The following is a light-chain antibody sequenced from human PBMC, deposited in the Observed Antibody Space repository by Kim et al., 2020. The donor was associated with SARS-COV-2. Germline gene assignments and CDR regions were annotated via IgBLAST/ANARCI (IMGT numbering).Light chain of an antibody. CDR1: SLRSYY. CDR3: NPRDSNDNVI. J-gene: IGLJ2*01. V-gene: IGLV3-19*01. Sequence: ELTQDPAVSVALGQTVRITCQGDSLRSYYATWYQQKPGQAPILVIYGKDNRPSGIPDRFSGSSSGNTASLTITETQAGDEADYYCNPRDSNDNVIFGGGTQLTVL. CDR2: GKD.